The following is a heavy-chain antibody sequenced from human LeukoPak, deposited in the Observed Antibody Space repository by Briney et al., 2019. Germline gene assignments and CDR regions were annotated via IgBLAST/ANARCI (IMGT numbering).Heavy chain of an antibody. J-gene: IGHJ6*03. CDR3: AKMTDDRYYDILTGYYFSRYMDV. V-gene: IGHV3-53*01. CDR1: GFTVSSNY. CDR2: IYSGGST. Sequence: GGSLRLSCAASGFTVSSNYMSWVRQAPGKGLEWVSVIYSGGSTYYADSVKGRFTISRDNSKNTLYLQMNSLRAEDTAVYYCAKMTDDRYYDILTGYYFSRYMDVWGKGTTVTISS. D-gene: IGHD3-9*01.